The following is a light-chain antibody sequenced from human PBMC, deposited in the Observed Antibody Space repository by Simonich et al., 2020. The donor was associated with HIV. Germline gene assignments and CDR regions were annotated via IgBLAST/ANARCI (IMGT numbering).Light chain of an antibody. CDR1: QSLLYSDGKTY. V-gene: IGKV2D-29*02. J-gene: IGKJ1*01. Sequence: DIVMTQTPLSLSVTPGQPASISCKSSQSLLYSDGKTYFYWYLQKSGQSPQLLISEVSNRFSGGPDRFSGSGSGTDCTLKISRVEAEDVGIYYCMQSIKFPTFGQGTKVEIK. CDR2: EVS. CDR3: MQSIKFPT.